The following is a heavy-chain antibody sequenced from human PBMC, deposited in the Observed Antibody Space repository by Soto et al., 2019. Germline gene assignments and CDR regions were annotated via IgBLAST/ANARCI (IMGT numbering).Heavy chain of an antibody. CDR1: GYTFTGYY. D-gene: IGHD2-15*01. Sequence: VKVSCKASGYTFTGYYMHWVRQAPGQGLEWMGWINPNSGGTNYAQKFQGRVTMTRDTSISTAYMELSRLRSDDTAVYYCARNGRYCSGGSCYSRYYYYGMGVWGQGTTVTVSS. J-gene: IGHJ6*02. CDR2: INPNSGGT. CDR3: ARNGRYCSGGSCYSRYYYYGMGV. V-gene: IGHV1-2*02.